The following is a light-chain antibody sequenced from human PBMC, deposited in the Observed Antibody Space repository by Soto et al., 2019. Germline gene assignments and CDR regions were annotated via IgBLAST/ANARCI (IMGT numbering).Light chain of an antibody. CDR3: CSYADSYTWV. V-gene: IGLV2-11*01. Sequence: QSALTQPRSVSGSPGQSVTISCTGTSSDVGSYTYVSWYQQHPGKAPKLMIYDVSKRPSGVPDRFSGSKSGNTASLTISGLQAEDEADYYCCSYADSYTWVFGGGTQLTVL. CDR2: DVS. J-gene: IGLJ3*02. CDR1: SSDVGSYTY.